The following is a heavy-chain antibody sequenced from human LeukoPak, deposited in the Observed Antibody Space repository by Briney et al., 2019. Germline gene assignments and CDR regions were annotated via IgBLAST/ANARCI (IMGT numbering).Heavy chain of an antibody. CDR2: INHSGST. CDR3: ARVRITMIVVGLDY. D-gene: IGHD3-22*01. CDR1: GGSFSGYY. J-gene: IGHJ4*02. V-gene: IGHV4-34*01. Sequence: SETLSLTCAVYGGSFSGYYWSWIRQPPGKGLEWIGEINHSGSTNYNPSLKSRVTISVDTSKNQLSLKLSSVTAADTAVYYCARVRITMIVVGLDYWGQGTLVTVSS.